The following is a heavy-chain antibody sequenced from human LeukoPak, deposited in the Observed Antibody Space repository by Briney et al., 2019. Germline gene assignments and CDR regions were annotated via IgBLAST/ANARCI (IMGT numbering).Heavy chain of an antibody. V-gene: IGHV3-23*01. Sequence: GGSLRLSCAASGFTFSGSAMHWVRQAPGKGLEWVSAISGSGGSTYYADSVKGRFTISRDNSKNTLYLQMNSLRAEDTAVYYCANGAYSGDYWGQGTLVTVSS. CDR2: ISGSGGST. J-gene: IGHJ4*02. CDR3: ANGAYSGDY. D-gene: IGHD2-21*01. CDR1: GFTFSGSA.